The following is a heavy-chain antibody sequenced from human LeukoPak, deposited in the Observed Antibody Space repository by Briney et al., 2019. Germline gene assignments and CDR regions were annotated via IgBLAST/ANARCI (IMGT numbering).Heavy chain of an antibody. CDR2: IRNDGRNK. J-gene: IGHJ4*02. CDR1: GFTFSKYG. V-gene: IGHV3-30*02. CDR3: ARRSGIAVAGAFDY. D-gene: IGHD6-19*01. Sequence: GGSLRLSCAASGFTFSKYGMYWVRQAPGKGLEWVAFIRNDGRNKYYTDSVKGRFTISRDNSKNTLYLQMNSLRAEDTAVYYCARRSGIAVAGAFDYWGQGTLVTVSS.